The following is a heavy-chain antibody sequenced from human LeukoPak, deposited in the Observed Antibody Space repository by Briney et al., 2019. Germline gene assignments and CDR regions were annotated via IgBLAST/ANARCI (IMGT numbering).Heavy chain of an antibody. D-gene: IGHD5-18*01. CDR3: TKDRLTGYSFGYSYFDY. Sequence: PGGSLRLSCAASGFTFSIYAMTWVRQAPGKGLEWVSTISGSGGSTYYADPVKGRFTISRDNSKNTLYLQMNSLRAEDTAVYYCTKDRLTGYSFGYSYFDYWGQGTLVTVSS. J-gene: IGHJ4*02. CDR2: ISGSGGST. V-gene: IGHV3-23*01. CDR1: GFTFSIYA.